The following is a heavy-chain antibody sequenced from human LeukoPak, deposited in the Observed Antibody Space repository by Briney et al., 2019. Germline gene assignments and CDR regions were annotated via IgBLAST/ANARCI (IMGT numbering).Heavy chain of an antibody. J-gene: IGHJ3*02. CDR3: ARAEPCGGDCYGPDAFDI. D-gene: IGHD2-21*02. V-gene: IGHV5-51*01. CDR2: IYPGDSDT. CDR1: GYSFTSYW. Sequence: GESLKISCKGSGYSFTSYWIGWVRQMPGKGLEWMGIIYPGDSDTRYSPSFQGQVTISADKSISTAYLQWSSLKASDTAMYYCARAEPCGGDCYGPDAFDIWGQGTMVTVSS.